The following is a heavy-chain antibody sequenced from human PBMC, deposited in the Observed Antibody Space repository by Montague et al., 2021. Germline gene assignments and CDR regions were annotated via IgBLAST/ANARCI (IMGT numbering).Heavy chain of an antibody. J-gene: IGHJ5*02. D-gene: IGHD6-25*01. CDR1: GFTFSNYW. CDR2: IKYDGSRT. V-gene: IGHV3-74*01. Sequence: SLRLSCAASGFTFSNYWMHWVRQAPGKGLVWVSNIKYDGSRTGYADSVKGRFTISRDNAKNTLYLQMNSLRVDDTAVYYCARSAFAAAIDPWGQGTPVTVSS. CDR3: ARSAFAAAIDP.